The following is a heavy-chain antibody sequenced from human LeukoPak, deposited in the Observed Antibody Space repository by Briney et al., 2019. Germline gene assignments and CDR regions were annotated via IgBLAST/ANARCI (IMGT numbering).Heavy chain of an antibody. Sequence: ASVKVSCKASGYTFTSYGISWVRQAPGQGLEWMGWISAYNGNTNYAQKLQGRVTMTTDTSTSTAYMELRSPRSDDTAVYYCARVSSSSWYGYLDYWGQGTLVTVSS. D-gene: IGHD6-13*01. CDR3: ARVSSSSWYGYLDY. V-gene: IGHV1-18*01. CDR1: GYTFTSYG. CDR2: ISAYNGNT. J-gene: IGHJ4*02.